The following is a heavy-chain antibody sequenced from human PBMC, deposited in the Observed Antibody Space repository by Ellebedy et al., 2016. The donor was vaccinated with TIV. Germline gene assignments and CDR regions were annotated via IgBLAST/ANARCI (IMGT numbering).Heavy chain of an antibody. J-gene: IGHJ5*02. Sequence: SETLSLXXTVSGCSISSYYWSWIRQPPGKGLEWIGYIYYSGSTNYNPSLKSRVTISVDTSKNQFSLKLSSVTAADTAVYYCARLPPSGYCSSTSCYTGWFDPWGQGTLVTVSS. CDR1: GCSISSYY. CDR3: ARLPPSGYCSSTSCYTGWFDP. D-gene: IGHD2-2*02. CDR2: IYYSGST. V-gene: IGHV4-59*01.